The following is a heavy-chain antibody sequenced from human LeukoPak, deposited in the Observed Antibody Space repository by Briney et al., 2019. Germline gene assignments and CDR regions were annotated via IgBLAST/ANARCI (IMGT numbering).Heavy chain of an antibody. CDR3: AYRNNFEY. CDR1: GFSLSGHW. D-gene: IGHD1-26*01. J-gene: IGHJ4*02. CDR2: IEAGGTEK. V-gene: IGHV3-7*05. Sequence: WGSLRLSCATSGFSLSGHWMNWVRQPPGKGLEWVANIEAGGTEKYYVDSVKGRFTISRDDAKRTVDLQMDNLRTEDTAVYYCAYRNNFEYWGEGTLVTVSS.